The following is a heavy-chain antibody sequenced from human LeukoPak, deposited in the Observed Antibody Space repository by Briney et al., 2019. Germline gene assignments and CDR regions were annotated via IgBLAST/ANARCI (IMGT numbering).Heavy chain of an antibody. CDR2: INSDGSDT. CDR1: GFTFSNYW. J-gene: IGHJ6*03. D-gene: IGHD1-26*01. CDR3: ARSGSGYSHYYYMDV. V-gene: IGHV3-74*01. Sequence: PGGSLRLSCAVSGFTFSNYWMHWVRQVPGEGPLWVSHINSDGSDTTYADSVKGRFTISRDNAKDTLYLQMNSLRAEDTAVYYCARSGSGYSHYYYMDVWGKGTTVTVSS.